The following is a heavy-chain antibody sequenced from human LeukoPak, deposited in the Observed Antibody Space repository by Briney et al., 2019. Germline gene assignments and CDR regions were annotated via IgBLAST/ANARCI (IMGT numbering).Heavy chain of an antibody. J-gene: IGHJ4*02. Sequence: GGSLRLSCAASGFIFSRHWMTWVRQAPGKGLEWVADIEQDGSGKNYVDSVKGRFTVSRDNAKNSLYLQMNSLRADDTAVYYCARDRTAAAGTPRDFDSWGQGTLVTVSS. CDR1: GFIFSRHW. D-gene: IGHD6-13*01. CDR3: ARDRTAAAGTPRDFDS. V-gene: IGHV3-7*03. CDR2: IEQDGSGK.